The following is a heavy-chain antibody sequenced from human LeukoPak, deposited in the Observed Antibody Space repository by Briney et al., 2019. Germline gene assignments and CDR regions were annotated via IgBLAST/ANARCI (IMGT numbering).Heavy chain of an antibody. CDR2: IKKDGSEK. D-gene: IGHD4-17*01. J-gene: IGHJ4*02. CDR1: GFTFSTYW. V-gene: IGHV3-7*04. CDR3: ARAYQYGVDV. Sequence: GGSLRLSCAASGFTFSTYWMSWVRQAPGKGLEWVAKIKKDGSEKYYVDSVKGRFTISRDNAENSLYLQMNSLRAEDTAVYYCARAYQYGVDVWGQGTLVTVSS.